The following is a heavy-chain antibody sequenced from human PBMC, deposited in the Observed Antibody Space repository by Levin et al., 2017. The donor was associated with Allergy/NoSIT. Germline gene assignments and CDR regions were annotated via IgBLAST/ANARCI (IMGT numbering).Heavy chain of an antibody. CDR1: GFTFSRYW. J-gene: IGHJ4*02. V-gene: IGHV3-7*01. CDR3: VRSPYDYIWTIDY. D-gene: IGHD3-16*01. Sequence: GESLKISCAASGFTFSRYWMSWVRQAPGKGLEWLGNIKQDGSETYTVESVRGRFTISRDNAKNSLYLQMNSLRVEDTAVYYCVRSPYDYIWTIDYWGRGALVTVSS. CDR2: IKQDGSET.